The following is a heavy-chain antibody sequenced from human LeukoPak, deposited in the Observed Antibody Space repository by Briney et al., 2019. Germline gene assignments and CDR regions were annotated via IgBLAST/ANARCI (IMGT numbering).Heavy chain of an antibody. Sequence: SGTLSLTCAVSGGSISSSNWWSWVRQPPGKGLEWIGEIYHSGSTNYNPSLKSRVTISVDTSKNQFSLKLSSVTAADTAVYYCARDRPGGSSLDYWGQGTLVTVSS. CDR1: GGSISSSNW. CDR2: IYHSGST. D-gene: IGHD6-13*01. V-gene: IGHV4-4*02. CDR3: ARDRPGGSSLDY. J-gene: IGHJ4*02.